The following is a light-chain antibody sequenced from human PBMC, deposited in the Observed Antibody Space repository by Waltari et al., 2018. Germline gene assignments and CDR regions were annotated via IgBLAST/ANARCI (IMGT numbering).Light chain of an antibody. CDR1: SPNIGLNS. CDR2: NTN. V-gene: IGLV1-44*01. CDR3: AAWDDNLNAVV. Sequence: QSVLTQPPSASGTPGQRVAIPCSGSSPNIGLNSANWYQQLPGAAPKLLIYNTNQRPSGVPGLFSASKSATSASLAIGGLRSEDEGDYYCAAWDDNLNAVVFGGGTKLTVL. J-gene: IGLJ2*01.